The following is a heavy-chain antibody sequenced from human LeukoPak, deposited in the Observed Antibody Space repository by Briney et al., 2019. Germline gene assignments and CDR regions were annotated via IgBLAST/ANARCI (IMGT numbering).Heavy chain of an antibody. Sequence: PGGSLRLSCAASGFTFSSYAMSWVRQAPGKGLEWVSAISGSGGSTHYADSVKGRFTISRDNSKNTLYLQMNSLRADDTAVYYCAKGRAKATVTTGDHWGQGPLATVPS. CDR2: ISGSGGST. CDR1: GFTFSSYA. J-gene: IGHJ4*02. D-gene: IGHD4-17*01. V-gene: IGHV3-23*01. CDR3: AKGRAKATVTTGDH.